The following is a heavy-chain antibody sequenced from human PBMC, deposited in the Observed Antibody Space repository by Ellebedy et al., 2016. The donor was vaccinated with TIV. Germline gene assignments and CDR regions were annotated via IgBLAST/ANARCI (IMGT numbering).Heavy chain of an antibody. J-gene: IGHJ4*02. CDR1: GGSISSYY. Sequence: SETLSLXXTVSGGSISSYYWSWIRQPPGKGLEWIGYIYYSGSTNYNPSLKSRVTISVDTSKNQFSLKLSSVTAADTAVYYCAREGIWFGELPTLFDYWGQGTLVTVSS. CDR2: IYYSGST. CDR3: AREGIWFGELPTLFDY. V-gene: IGHV4-59*01. D-gene: IGHD3-10*01.